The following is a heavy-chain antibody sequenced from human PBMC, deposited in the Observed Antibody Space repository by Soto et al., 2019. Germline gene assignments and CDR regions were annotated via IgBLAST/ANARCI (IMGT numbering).Heavy chain of an antibody. J-gene: IGHJ4*02. V-gene: IGHV3-23*05. CDR3: TRRVNGYFDY. CDR1: GFRFRDYT. Sequence: EVQLLESGGGLVQPGGSLTLSCAASGFRFRDYTMSWVRQAPGKVLESISVILSDYNAYYTDSVRGRFTISRDSSKNTLYLEMNSLRAEDTVIYYCTRRVNGYFDYWGQGALVTVSS. D-gene: IGHD2-8*01. CDR2: ILSDYNA.